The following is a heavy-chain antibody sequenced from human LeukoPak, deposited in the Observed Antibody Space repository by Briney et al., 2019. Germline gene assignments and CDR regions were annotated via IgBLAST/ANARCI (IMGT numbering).Heavy chain of an antibody. Sequence: SETLSLTCTVSGGSISSYYWSWIRQPPGKGLEWIGYIYYSGSTNYNPSLKSRVTISVDTSKNQFSLKLSSVTAADTAVYYCARVGSYGSGQIDYWGQGTLVTVSS. CDR3: ARVGSYGSGQIDY. V-gene: IGHV4-59*01. CDR1: GGSISSYY. CDR2: IYYSGST. J-gene: IGHJ4*02. D-gene: IGHD3-10*01.